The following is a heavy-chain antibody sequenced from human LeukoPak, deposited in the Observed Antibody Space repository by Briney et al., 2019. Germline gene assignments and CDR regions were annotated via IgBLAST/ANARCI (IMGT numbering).Heavy chain of an antibody. V-gene: IGHV1-2*02. J-gene: IGHJ5*02. D-gene: IGHD6-6*01. CDR2: INPNSVGT. CDR1: GYTFTGYY. Sequence: ASVKVSCKASGYTFTGYYMHWVRQAPGQGLEWMGWINPNSVGTNYAQKFQGRVTMTRDTSISTAYMELSRLRSEDTAVYYCATGSGSSTGNWFDPWGQGTLVTVSS. CDR3: ATGSGSSTGNWFDP.